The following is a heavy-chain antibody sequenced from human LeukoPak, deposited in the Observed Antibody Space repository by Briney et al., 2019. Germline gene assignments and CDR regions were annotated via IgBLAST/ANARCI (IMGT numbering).Heavy chain of an antibody. D-gene: IGHD3-10*01. CDR2: IIPIFGTA. Sequence: SVKVSCTASGGTFSSYAISWVRQAPGQGLEWMGGIIPIFGTANYAQKFQGRVTITADESTSTAYMELSSLRSEDTAVYYCARGMVRGVIDHYYYGMDVWGQGTTVTVSS. J-gene: IGHJ6*02. CDR1: GGTFSSYA. CDR3: ARGMVRGVIDHYYYGMDV. V-gene: IGHV1-69*01.